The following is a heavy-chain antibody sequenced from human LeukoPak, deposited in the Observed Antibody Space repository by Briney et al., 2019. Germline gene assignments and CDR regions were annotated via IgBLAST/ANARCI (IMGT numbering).Heavy chain of an antibody. Sequence: GGSLRLSCAGSGFTFNNYAMSWVRQAPGKGLEWVAVISYDGSNKYYADSVKGRFTISRDNSKNTLYLQMNSLRAEDTAVYYCARDLLDGSPYWGQGTLVTVSS. V-gene: IGHV3-30*04. CDR3: ARDLLDGSPY. D-gene: IGHD2-15*01. CDR2: ISYDGSNK. CDR1: GFTFNNYA. J-gene: IGHJ4*02.